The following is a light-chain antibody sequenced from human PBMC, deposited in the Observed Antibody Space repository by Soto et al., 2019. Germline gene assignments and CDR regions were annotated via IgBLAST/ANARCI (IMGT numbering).Light chain of an antibody. CDR1: QSISNW. CDR3: QQYDTYPRT. V-gene: IGKV1-5*03. J-gene: IGKJ1*01. CDR2: KAS. Sequence: DIQMTQSPSTLSASVGDSVTNTCRASQSISNWLAWYQQKPGKAPKLLIFKASTLESGVPSRFSGSGSGTEFTLNISSLQPDDFATYHCQQYDTYPRTFGQGTKVDIK.